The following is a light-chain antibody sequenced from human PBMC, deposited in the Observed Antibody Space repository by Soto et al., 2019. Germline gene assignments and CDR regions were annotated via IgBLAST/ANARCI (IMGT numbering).Light chain of an antibody. CDR3: SSYTGSSTLRYV. V-gene: IGLV2-14*01. J-gene: IGLJ1*01. Sequence: QSVLTQPASVSGSPGQSITISCTGTSSDVGGYNYVSWYQQHPGKAPKLMIYEVSNRPSGVSNRFSGSKSGNTASLTISGLQAEDEADYYCSSYTGSSTLRYVFGTGTKVTVL. CDR2: EVS. CDR1: SSDVGGYNY.